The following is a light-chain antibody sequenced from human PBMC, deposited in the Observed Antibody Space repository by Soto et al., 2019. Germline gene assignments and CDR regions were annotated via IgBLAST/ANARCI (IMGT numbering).Light chain of an antibody. CDR2: DVS. Sequence: QSALTQPASVSGSPGQSITISCTGTSSDVGGYNYVSWYQQHPGKAPKLMIYDVSNRPSGVSNRFSGSKSGNPASLTISGLRAEAEADYSSTSYTTSSIGVFAGGPKLTSL. V-gene: IGLV2-14*01. J-gene: IGLJ3*02. CDR3: TSYTTSSIGV. CDR1: SSDVGGYNY.